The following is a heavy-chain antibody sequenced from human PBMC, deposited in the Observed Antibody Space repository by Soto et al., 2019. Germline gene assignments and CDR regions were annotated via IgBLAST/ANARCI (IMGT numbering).Heavy chain of an antibody. D-gene: IGHD3-22*01. CDR1: GFTDYY. J-gene: IGHJ3*02. V-gene: IGHV1-2*02. CDR2: INPNSGGT. Sequence: GASVKVSCKASGFTDYYVHWVRQAPGQGLEWMGWINPNSGGTDYAQKFQGRVTMTRDTSISTAYMELSRLRSDDTAVYYCARPYYYGSPGYYRKPDAFDIWGQGTMVTVSS. CDR3: ARPYYYGSPGYYRKPDAFDI.